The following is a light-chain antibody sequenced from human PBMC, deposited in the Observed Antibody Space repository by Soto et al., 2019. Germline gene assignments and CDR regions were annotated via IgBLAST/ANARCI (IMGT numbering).Light chain of an antibody. CDR3: SSYTTSNTRQIV. V-gene: IGLV2-14*03. CDR2: DVS. CDR1: SREVGVYNY. Sequence: QSVLTQPASGSWSPGKWITISCTGTSREVGVYNYVSWYQHPPGKAPKLMIYDVSNRPSGVSNRFSGSKSGNTASLTISGLQPEDEADYYCSSYTTSNTRQIVFGTGTKVTVL. J-gene: IGLJ1*01.